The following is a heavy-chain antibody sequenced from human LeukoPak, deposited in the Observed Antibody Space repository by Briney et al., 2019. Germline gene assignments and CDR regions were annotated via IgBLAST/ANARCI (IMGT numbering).Heavy chain of an antibody. CDR2: TIPILGIA. D-gene: IGHD5-18*01. Sequence: SVKVSCKASGGTFSSYTISWVRQAPGQGLEWMGMTIPILGIANYAQKFQRRLTITADKSTSTAYMVLISLRSQDTAVYYCAREKDSYGLESNWFDPWGQGTLVTVSS. CDR3: AREKDSYGLESNWFDP. J-gene: IGHJ5*02. V-gene: IGHV1-69*04. CDR1: GGTFSSYT.